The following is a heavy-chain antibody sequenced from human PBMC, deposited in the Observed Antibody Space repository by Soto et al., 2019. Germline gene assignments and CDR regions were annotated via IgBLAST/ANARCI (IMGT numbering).Heavy chain of an antibody. CDR2: ISSSGGST. J-gene: IGHJ5*02. D-gene: IGHD3-10*01. CDR3: AKDGNYYGSGSPNNWFDP. Sequence: PGGSMRLSCAASGFTFSSYSMNWVRQAPGKGLEWVSAISSSGGSTYYADSVKGRFTISRDNSKNTLYLQMNSLRAEDTAVYYCAKDGNYYGSGSPNNWFDPWGQGTLVTVSS. CDR1: GFTFSSYS. V-gene: IGHV3-23*01.